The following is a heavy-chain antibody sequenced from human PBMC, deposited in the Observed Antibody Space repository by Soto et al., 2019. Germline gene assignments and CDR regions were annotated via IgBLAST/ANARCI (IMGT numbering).Heavy chain of an antibody. CDR3: ARGPSYGSGIDS. CDR1: GFTFSNAW. D-gene: IGHD3-10*01. Sequence: GGSLRLSCAASGFTFSNAWMNWVRQAPGKGLEWVAVIWYDGSNKYYVDSVKGRFTISRDNSKNTLYLQMNSLRAEDTAVYYCARGPSYGSGIDSWGQGTLVTVSS. J-gene: IGHJ4*02. CDR2: IWYDGSNK. V-gene: IGHV3-33*08.